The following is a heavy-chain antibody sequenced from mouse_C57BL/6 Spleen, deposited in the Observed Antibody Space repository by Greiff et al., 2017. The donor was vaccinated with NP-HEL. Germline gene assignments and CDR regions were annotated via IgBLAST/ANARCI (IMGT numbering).Heavy chain of an antibody. Sequence: DVQLQESGAELVRPGASVKLSCTASGFNIKDDYMHWVKQRPEQGLEWIGWIDPENGDTEYASKFQGKATITADTSSNTAYLQLSSLTSEDTAVYYCTYSSGYPYWGQGTTLTVSS. CDR2: IDPENGDT. D-gene: IGHD3-2*02. CDR3: TYSSGYPY. J-gene: IGHJ2*01. CDR1: GFNIKDDY. V-gene: IGHV14-4*01.